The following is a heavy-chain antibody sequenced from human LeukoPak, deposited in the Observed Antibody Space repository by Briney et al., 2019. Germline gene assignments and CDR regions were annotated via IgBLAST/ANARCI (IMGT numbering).Heavy chain of an antibody. V-gene: IGHV4-34*01. Sequence: SETLSLTCAVYGGSFSGYYWSWIRQPPGKGLEWIGEINHSGSTNYNPSLKSRVTISVDTSKNQFSLKLSSVTAADTAVYYCARGIYSHGPFYYYYMDVWGKGTTVTVSS. CDR1: GGSFSGYY. CDR2: INHSGST. D-gene: IGHD5-18*01. J-gene: IGHJ6*03. CDR3: ARGIYSHGPFYYYYMDV.